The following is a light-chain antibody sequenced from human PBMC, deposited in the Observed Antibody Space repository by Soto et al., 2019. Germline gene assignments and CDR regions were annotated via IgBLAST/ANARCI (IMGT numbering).Light chain of an antibody. CDR1: SSDVGGYNF. V-gene: IGLV2-14*01. J-gene: IGLJ3*02. CDR3: CSYTSSDNWV. Sequence: QSALTQPASVSGSPGQSITISCTGTSSDVGGYNFVSWYQQYPGKAPKFMIYEVSNRPSGVSNRFSGSKSGNTASLTISGLQAEDEADYYCCSYTSSDNWVFGGGTKLNVL. CDR2: EVS.